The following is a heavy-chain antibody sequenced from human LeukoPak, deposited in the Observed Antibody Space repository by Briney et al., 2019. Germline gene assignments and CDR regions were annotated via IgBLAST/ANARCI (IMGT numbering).Heavy chain of an antibody. V-gene: IGHV3-23*01. D-gene: IGHD3-16*01. CDR2: ISGGGTST. CDR3: ARDRDDYVWGSYLGAFDV. J-gene: IGHJ3*01. Sequence: GSLRLSCAASGFTFSSYAMTWVRQAPGKGLEWVSVISGGGTSTYYADSVKGRFTISRDNFKNTLYLQMRSLRAEDTAVFYCARDRDDYVWGSYLGAFDVWGHGTTVTVSS. CDR1: GFTFSSYA.